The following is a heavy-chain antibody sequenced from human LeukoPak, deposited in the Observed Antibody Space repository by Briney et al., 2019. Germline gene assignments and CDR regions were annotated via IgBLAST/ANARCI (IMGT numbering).Heavy chain of an antibody. CDR2: IRYDGSNK. Sequence: GGSLRLSCAASGFTFSSYGMHWVRQAPGKGLGWVAFIRYDGSNKYYADSVKGRFTISRDNSKNTLYLQMNSLRAEDTAVYYCAKSADNYYDSSGYVVDYWGQGTLVTVSS. CDR1: GFTFSSYG. V-gene: IGHV3-30*02. J-gene: IGHJ4*02. CDR3: AKSADNYYDSSGYVVDY. D-gene: IGHD3-22*01.